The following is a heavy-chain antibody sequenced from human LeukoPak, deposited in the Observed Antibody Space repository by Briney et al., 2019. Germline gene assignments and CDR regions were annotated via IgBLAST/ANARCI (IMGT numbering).Heavy chain of an antibody. D-gene: IGHD3-16*01. CDR1: GFTFSSYW. CDR3: ARGGGLDV. V-gene: IGHV3-7*03. CDR2: INHNGNVN. Sequence: GGSLRLSCEASGFTFSSYWMSWVRQAPGKGLEWVASINHNGNVNYYVDSVKGRFTISRDNAKNSLYLQMSNLRAEDTAVYFCARGGGLDVWGQGATVTVSS. J-gene: IGHJ6*02.